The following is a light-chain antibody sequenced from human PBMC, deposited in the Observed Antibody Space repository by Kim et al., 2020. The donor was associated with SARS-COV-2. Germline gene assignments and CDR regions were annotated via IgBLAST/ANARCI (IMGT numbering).Light chain of an antibody. CDR1: QSVSSS. CDR3: QQYDTSPQT. V-gene: IGKV3-20*01. Sequence: LSPGGGATLSCRASQSVSSSLAWYRQKPGQAPRLLIYGASSRAIGIADRFSGSGSGTDFTLTITRLEPEDFAVYYCQQYDTSPQTFGQGTKVDIK. J-gene: IGKJ1*01. CDR2: GAS.